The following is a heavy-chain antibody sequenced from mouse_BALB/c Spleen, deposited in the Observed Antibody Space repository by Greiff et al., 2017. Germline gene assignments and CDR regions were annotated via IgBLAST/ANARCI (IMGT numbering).Heavy chain of an antibody. Sequence: VKLVESGAELARPGASVKLSCKASGYTFTDYYINWVKQRTGQGLEWIGEIYPGSGNTYYNEKFKGKATLTADKSSSTAYMQLSSLTSEDSAVYFCARRATTGFDYWGQGTTLTVSS. J-gene: IGHJ2*01. CDR3: ARRATTGFDY. CDR1: GYTFTDYY. V-gene: IGHV1-77*01. CDR2: IYPGSGNT. D-gene: IGHD1-1*01.